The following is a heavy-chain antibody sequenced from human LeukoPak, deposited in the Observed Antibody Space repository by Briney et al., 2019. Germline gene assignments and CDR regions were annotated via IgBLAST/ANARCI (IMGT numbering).Heavy chain of an antibody. CDR3: ARDGHYDSSGYSFDY. CDR1: GYTFTGYY. CDR2: INPNSGGT. J-gene: IGHJ4*02. D-gene: IGHD3-22*01. Sequence: ASVKVSCKASGYTFTGYYMHWVRQAPGQGLEWMGWINPNSGGTNYAQKFQGRVTMTRDTSISTAYMELSRLRSDDTAMYYCARDGHYDSSGYSFDYWGQGTLVTVSS. V-gene: IGHV1-2*02.